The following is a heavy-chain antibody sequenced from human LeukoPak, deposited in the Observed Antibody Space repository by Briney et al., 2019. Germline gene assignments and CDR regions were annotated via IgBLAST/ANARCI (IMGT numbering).Heavy chain of an antibody. D-gene: IGHD5-18*01. CDR2: ISDYNGNT. Sequence: ASAKVSCKASGYTGTSFGISWLRQATGQGLEWMGWISDYNGNTHYAQKLQGRVTMTTDTSTSTAYMELRSLRSDDTAVYYCARVWIHLWFRPTNIDYWGQGTLVTVSS. CDR1: GYTGTSFG. CDR3: ARVWIHLWFRPTNIDY. V-gene: IGHV1-18*01. J-gene: IGHJ4*02.